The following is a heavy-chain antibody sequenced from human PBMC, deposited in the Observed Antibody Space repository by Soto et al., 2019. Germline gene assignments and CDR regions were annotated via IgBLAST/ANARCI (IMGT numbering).Heavy chain of an antibody. V-gene: IGHV3-23*01. CDR1: GFTFSSYA. Sequence: EVQLLESGGGLVQPGGSLRLSCAASGFTFSSYAMSWVRQAPGKGLEWVSAISGSGGSTYYADSVKGRFTISRDNSKNLVYLQMDSLRVEDTAVYYCASDPYYYASAYWGQGTLLIVSS. J-gene: IGHJ4*02. CDR2: ISGSGGST. D-gene: IGHD3-10*01. CDR3: ASDPYYYASAY.